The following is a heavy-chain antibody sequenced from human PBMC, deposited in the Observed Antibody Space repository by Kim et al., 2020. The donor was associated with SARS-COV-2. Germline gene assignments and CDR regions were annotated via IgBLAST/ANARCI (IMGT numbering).Heavy chain of an antibody. J-gene: IGHJ4*02. Sequence: GGSLRLSCAASGFTFSSYSMNWVRQAPGKGLEWVSSISSSSSYIYYADSVKGRFTISRDNAKNSLYLQMNSLRAEDTAVYYCARGRGDIVVVPADPFDYWGQGTLFTVSS. V-gene: IGHV3-21*01. CDR2: ISSSSSYI. CDR3: ARGRGDIVVVPADPFDY. D-gene: IGHD2-2*01. CDR1: GFTFSSYS.